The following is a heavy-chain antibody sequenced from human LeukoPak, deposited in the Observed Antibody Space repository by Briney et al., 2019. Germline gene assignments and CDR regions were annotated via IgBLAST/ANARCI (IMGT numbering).Heavy chain of an antibody. CDR3: ARDTCTSRSNWFDP. CDR1: GFTFSSYS. V-gene: IGHV3-21*01. D-gene: IGHD2-2*01. J-gene: IGHJ5*02. Sequence: GGSLRLSCAASGFTFSSYSMNWVRQAQGKGLEWVSSISSSSSYIYYADSVKGRFTISRDNAKNSLYLQMNSLRAEDTAVYYCARDTCTSRSNWFDPWGQGTLVTVSS. CDR2: ISSSSSYI.